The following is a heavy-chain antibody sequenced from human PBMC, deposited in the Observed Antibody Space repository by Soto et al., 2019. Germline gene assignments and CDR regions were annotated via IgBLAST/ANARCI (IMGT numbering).Heavy chain of an antibody. D-gene: IGHD1-20*01. J-gene: IGHJ5*02. V-gene: IGHV4-59*01. CDR1: GGSISRYY. Sequence: SETLSLTCTVSGGSISRYYWTWIRQPPGKGLEWIGNIHYTGSTNYNPSLKSRVTISLGTSKSQFSLKLSSVTAVDTAVYYCARDLGISSTDGPLDPWGHGTLVTVSS. CDR2: IHYTGST. CDR3: ARDLGISSTDGPLDP.